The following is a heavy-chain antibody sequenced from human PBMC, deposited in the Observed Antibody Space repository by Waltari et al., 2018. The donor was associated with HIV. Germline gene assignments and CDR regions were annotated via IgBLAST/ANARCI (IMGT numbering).Heavy chain of an antibody. D-gene: IGHD6-19*01. V-gene: IGHV3-7*01. J-gene: IGHJ4*02. CDR3: ARLQWATQNLDF. CDR1: GFTFSRSW. CDR2: IKEDGSER. Sequence: EVQLVESGGGSVQPGGSLRLSCTVSGFTFSRSWTTWGRQAPGRGLEWVANIKEDGSERSYVESVKGRFIISRDNAKNSLLLQMYGLGAEDTGVYYCARLQWATQNLDFWGQGTLVTVSS.